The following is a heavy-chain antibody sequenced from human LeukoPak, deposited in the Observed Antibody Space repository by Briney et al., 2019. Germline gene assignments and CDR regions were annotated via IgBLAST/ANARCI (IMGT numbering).Heavy chain of an antibody. J-gene: IGHJ5*02. D-gene: IGHD3-3*01. Sequence: GASVKVSCKASGGTFSSYAISWVRQAPGQGLEWMGGIIPIFGTANYAQKFQGRVTITADESTSTAYMELSSLRSEDTAVYYCARDGTKYYDFWSGYYTYWFDPWGQGTLVTVSS. CDR1: GGTFSSYA. CDR2: IIPIFGTA. CDR3: ARDGTKYYDFWSGYYTYWFDP. V-gene: IGHV1-69*13.